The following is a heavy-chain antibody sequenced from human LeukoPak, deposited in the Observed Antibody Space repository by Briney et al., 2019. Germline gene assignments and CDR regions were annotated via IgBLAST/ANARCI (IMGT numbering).Heavy chain of an antibody. J-gene: IGHJ6*03. Sequence: ASIKVPCKASGYTFTGHYMHWVRQAPGQRLEWIGWINPNSGGTNYAQKFQGRVTMTRDTSISTAYMELSRLRSDDTAVYYCARDARRGYYYYMDVWGKGTTVTVSS. CDR2: INPNSGGT. CDR1: GYTFTGHY. CDR3: ARDARRGYYYYMDV. V-gene: IGHV1-2*02.